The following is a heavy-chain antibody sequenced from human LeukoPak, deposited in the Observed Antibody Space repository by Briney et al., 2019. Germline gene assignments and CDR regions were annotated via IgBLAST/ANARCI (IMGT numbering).Heavy chain of an antibody. Sequence: PSETLSLTCTVSGGSISSGGYYWSWIRQPPGKGLEWIGYIYHSGSTYYNPSLKSRVTISVDRSKNQFSLKLSSVTAADTAVYYCARCSGSSSPPDDCNYYYYMDVWGKGTTVTVSS. J-gene: IGHJ6*03. CDR2: IYHSGST. CDR3: ARCSGSSSPPDDCNYYYYMDV. V-gene: IGHV4-30-2*01. CDR1: GGSISSGGYY. D-gene: IGHD6-6*01.